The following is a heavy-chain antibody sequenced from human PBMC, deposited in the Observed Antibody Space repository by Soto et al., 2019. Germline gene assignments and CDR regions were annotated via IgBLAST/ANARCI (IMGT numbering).Heavy chain of an antibody. Sequence: GGSLRLSCAVSGFTFSSYAMHWVRQAPSKGLEWVAVISYDGSNKYYADSVKGRFTISRDNSKNTLYLQMNSLRAEDTAVYYCARDLITSTYRNYYDSSGYSWGQGTLVTVSS. V-gene: IGHV3-30-3*01. J-gene: IGHJ4*02. CDR3: ARDLITSTYRNYYDSSGYS. CDR2: ISYDGSNK. CDR1: GFTFSSYA. D-gene: IGHD3-22*01.